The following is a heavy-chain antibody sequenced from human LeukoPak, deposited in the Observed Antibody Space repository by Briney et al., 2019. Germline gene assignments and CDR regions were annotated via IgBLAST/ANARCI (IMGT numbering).Heavy chain of an antibody. D-gene: IGHD3-10*01. CDR1: GGSISSSSYY. CDR3: ASLYLEGYGSGSHYDY. J-gene: IGHJ4*02. Sequence: SETLSLTCTVSGGSISSSSYYWGWIRQPPGKGLEWIGNIYYSGSTYYNPSLKSRVTISVDTSKNQFSLKLSSVTAADTAVYYCASLYLEGYGSGSHYDYWGQGTLVTVSS. V-gene: IGHV4-39*07. CDR2: IYYSGST.